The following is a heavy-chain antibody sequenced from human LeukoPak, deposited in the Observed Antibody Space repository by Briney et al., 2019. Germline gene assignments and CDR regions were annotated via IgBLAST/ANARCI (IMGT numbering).Heavy chain of an antibody. J-gene: IGHJ1*01. CDR1: GGSIRSSSYY. Sequence: PSETLSLTCTVSGGSIRSSSYYWGWIRQPPGKGLEWIGSIYYSGSTYYNPSLKSRVTISVDTSKNQFSLKLSSVTAADTAVYYCARDGEYSRIMGTEYFQLWGQGTLVSVSS. CDR3: ARDGEYSRIMGTEYFQL. CDR2: IYYSGST. V-gene: IGHV4-39*07. D-gene: IGHD6-13*01.